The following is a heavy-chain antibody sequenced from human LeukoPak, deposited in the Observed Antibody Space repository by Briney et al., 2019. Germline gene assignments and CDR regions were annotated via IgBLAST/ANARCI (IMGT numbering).Heavy chain of an antibody. D-gene: IGHD6-13*01. CDR2: INQDGSEK. CDR1: GFTFSDHW. Sequence: GGSLRLSCAASGFTFSDHWMTWVRQAPGKGLEWVANINQDGSEKYYVDSVKGRFTISQDDSKNTVYLQMSSLRVDDTAVYYCAKAASSSWPSYYYGMDVWGQGTTVTVSS. CDR3: AKAASSSWPSYYYGMDV. J-gene: IGHJ6*02. V-gene: IGHV3-7*03.